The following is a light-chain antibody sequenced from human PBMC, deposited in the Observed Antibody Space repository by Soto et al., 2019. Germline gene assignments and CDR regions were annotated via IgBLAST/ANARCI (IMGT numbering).Light chain of an antibody. Sequence: IQMTQSPSTLSAFVGDRVTITCRASQSVNSWLAWYQQRPGRAPKLLIYDASTFESGVPSRFSGSVSGTDFTLTISSLQPEDFATYYCQQSYSTPRTFGQGTKG. CDR2: DAS. CDR3: QQSYSTPRT. V-gene: IGKV1-39*01. J-gene: IGKJ1*01. CDR1: QSVNSW.